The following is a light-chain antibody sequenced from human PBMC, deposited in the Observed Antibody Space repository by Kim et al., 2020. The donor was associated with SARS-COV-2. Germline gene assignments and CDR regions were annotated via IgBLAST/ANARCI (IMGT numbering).Light chain of an antibody. CDR1: VLARKY. V-gene: IGLV3-27*01. CDR2: KDS. Sequence: SVYAGQKARITCSGDVLARKYARWFQQKRGQAPVLVIYKDSERPSGIPGRFSGSSSGTTVTLTISGAQVEDEADYYCYSAANNNGVFGTGTKVTVL. J-gene: IGLJ1*01. CDR3: YSAANNNGV.